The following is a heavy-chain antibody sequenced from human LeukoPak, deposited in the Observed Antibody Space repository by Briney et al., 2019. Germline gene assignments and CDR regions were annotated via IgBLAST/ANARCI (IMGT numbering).Heavy chain of an antibody. CDR2: INPNSGGT. D-gene: IGHD1-26*01. J-gene: IGHJ4*02. CDR1: GYTLTDYY. Sequence: ASVRVSCKASGYTLTDYYMHWVRQAPGQGLEWMGWINPNSGGTNYAQKFQGRVTMTRDTSISTAYMELSRLRSDDTAVYYCARAEGGATDFDYWGQGTLVTVSS. CDR3: ARAEGGATDFDY. V-gene: IGHV1-2*02.